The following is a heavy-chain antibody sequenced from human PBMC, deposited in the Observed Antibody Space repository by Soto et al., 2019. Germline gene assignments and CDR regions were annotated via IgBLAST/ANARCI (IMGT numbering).Heavy chain of an antibody. CDR2: IFYSGST. V-gene: IGHV4-59*01. D-gene: IGHD5-18*01. J-gene: IGHJ4*02. CDR1: GGSIRSYY. Sequence: SETLSLTCTVSGGSIRSYYWTWIRQPPGKGLEWLGYIFYSGSTFYNPSLKSRVTISIHTSKSQFSLQLTSVTAADTAVHYCARGAADTAMVDSWGQGTLVTVSS. CDR3: ARGAADTAMVDS.